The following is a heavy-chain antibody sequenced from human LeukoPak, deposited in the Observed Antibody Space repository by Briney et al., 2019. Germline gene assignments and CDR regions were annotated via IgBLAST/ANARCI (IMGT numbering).Heavy chain of an antibody. V-gene: IGHV3-21*01. Sequence: TGGSLRLSCAASGFTFSSYSMNWVRQAPGKGLEWVSSISSSSSYIYYADSVKGRFTISRDNAKNSLYLQMNSLRAEDTAVYYCARGIGDIAAASTYYFDYWGQGTLVTVSS. J-gene: IGHJ4*02. CDR3: ARGIGDIAAASTYYFDY. CDR2: ISSSSSYI. D-gene: IGHD6-13*01. CDR1: GFTFSSYS.